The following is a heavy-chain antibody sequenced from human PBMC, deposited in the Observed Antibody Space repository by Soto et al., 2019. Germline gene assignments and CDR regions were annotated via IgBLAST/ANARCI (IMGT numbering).Heavy chain of an antibody. Sequence: PGGSLRLSCAASGFTFSSYAMSWVRQAPGKGLEWVSAISGSGGSTYYADSVKGRFTISRDNSKNTLYLQMNSLRAEDTAVYYCTTYAPTDSSSWYYYYYYYGMDVWGQGTTVTV. CDR3: TTYAPTDSSSWYYYYYYYGMDV. V-gene: IGHV3-23*01. CDR2: ISGSGGST. CDR1: GFTFSSYA. D-gene: IGHD6-13*01. J-gene: IGHJ6*02.